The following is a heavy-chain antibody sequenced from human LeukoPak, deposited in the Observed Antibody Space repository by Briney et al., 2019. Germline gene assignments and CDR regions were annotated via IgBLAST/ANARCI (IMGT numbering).Heavy chain of an antibody. J-gene: IGHJ4*02. V-gene: IGHV3-7*01. D-gene: IGHD3-10*01. CDR2: IKQDGSEE. CDR3: ARDNVYGSGTEY. CDR1: GFTFSIYW. Sequence: GGSLRLSCAASGFTFSIYWMGWVRQAPGKGLEWVANIKQDGSEEYYVDSVKGRFAISRDNAKNSLYLQMNSLRDDDTAVYYCARDNVYGSGTEYWGQGTLVTVSS.